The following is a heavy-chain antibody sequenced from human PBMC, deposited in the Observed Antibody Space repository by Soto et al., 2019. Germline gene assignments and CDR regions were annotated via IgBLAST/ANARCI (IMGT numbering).Heavy chain of an antibody. Sequence: GGSLRLSCAASGFTFSSYWMSWVRQAPGKGLEWVANIKQDGSEKYYVDSVKGRFTISRDNAKNSLYLQMNSLRAEDTAVYYCARHHDFWRVSYYYYGMDVWGQGTTVTVSS. CDR1: GFTFSSYW. CDR2: IKQDGSEK. V-gene: IGHV3-7*05. J-gene: IGHJ6*02. CDR3: ARHHDFWRVSYYYYGMDV. D-gene: IGHD3-3*01.